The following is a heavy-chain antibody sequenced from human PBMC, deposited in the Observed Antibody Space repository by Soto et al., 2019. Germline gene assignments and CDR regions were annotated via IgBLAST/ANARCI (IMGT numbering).Heavy chain of an antibody. D-gene: IGHD4-17*01. CDR2: MSSSSSYT. CDR3: ARDSVYYGDYELNYFDY. Sequence: QVRLVVSGGGLVKPGGALRLSCAASGFTFSDYYMSWIRQAPGKGLEWVSYMSSSSSYTNYADSVKGRFTISRDNAKNSLYLQMNSLRAEDTAVYYCARDSVYYGDYELNYFDYWGQGTLVTVSS. J-gene: IGHJ4*02. CDR1: GFTFSDYY. V-gene: IGHV3-11*05.